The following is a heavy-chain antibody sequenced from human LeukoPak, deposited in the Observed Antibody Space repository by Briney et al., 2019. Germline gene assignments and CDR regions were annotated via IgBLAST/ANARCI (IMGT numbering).Heavy chain of an antibody. CDR1: GVSFSGYY. D-gene: IGHD3-3*01. J-gene: IGHJ4*02. CDR3: ARALRAVTIFGVVINTRFDY. V-gene: IGHV4-34*01. Sequence: KPSETLSLTCAVYGVSFSGYYWSWLRQPPGKGLEWIGEINHSGSTNYNPSLKSRVTISVDTSKNQFSLKLSSVTAADTAVYYCARALRAVTIFGVVINTRFDYWGQGTLVTVSS. CDR2: INHSGST.